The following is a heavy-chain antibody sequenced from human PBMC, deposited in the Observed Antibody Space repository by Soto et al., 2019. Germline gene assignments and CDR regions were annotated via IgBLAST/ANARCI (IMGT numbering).Heavy chain of an antibody. J-gene: IGHJ4*02. CDR1: GFSLSTSGMG. CDR2: IYWDDDK. D-gene: IGHD6-13*01. Sequence: QITLKESGPTLVKPTQTFTLACTFSGFSLSTSGMGVGWIRQPPGKALEWLALIYWDDDKRYSPSLKSRLTNTKDTPKNQVVLTMTNMDPVDTATYYCAHYSSTSSFDYWGQGTLVTVSS. CDR3: AHYSSTSSFDY. V-gene: IGHV2-5*02.